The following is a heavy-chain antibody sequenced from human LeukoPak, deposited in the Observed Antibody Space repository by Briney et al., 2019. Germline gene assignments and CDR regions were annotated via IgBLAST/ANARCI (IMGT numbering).Heavy chain of an antibody. D-gene: IGHD4-17*01. V-gene: IGHV4-34*01. Sequence: MASGTLSLTCAVSGGSFSGYYWTWSRPPPGKGLEWIGEINHSGSANYNPSLMSRVTISLDTSKNHFSLNLSSVTAADTAVYYCARGQGAVTTHWGQGTLVTVSS. CDR3: ARGQGAVTTH. CDR2: INHSGSA. CDR1: GGSFSGYY. J-gene: IGHJ4*02.